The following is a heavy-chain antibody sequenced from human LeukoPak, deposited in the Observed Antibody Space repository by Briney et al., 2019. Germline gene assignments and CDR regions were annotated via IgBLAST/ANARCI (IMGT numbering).Heavy chain of an antibody. CDR1: GGSISTYY. CDR2: IYYSGST. CDR3: ERARNDWNYPYYFDY. J-gene: IGHJ4*02. D-gene: IGHD1-7*01. Sequence: PSETLSLTCTVSGGSISTYYWTWIRQPPGKGLEWIGYIYYSGSTNYNPSLKSRVTISVDTSKNQFSLRLGSVTDADTAVYYCERARNDWNYPYYFDYWGQATLVTVSS. V-gene: IGHV4-59*01.